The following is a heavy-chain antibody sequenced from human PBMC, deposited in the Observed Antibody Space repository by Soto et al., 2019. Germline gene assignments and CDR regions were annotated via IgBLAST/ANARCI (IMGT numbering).Heavy chain of an antibody. CDR1: GYTFTSYG. V-gene: IGHV1-18*01. J-gene: IGHJ3*02. Sequence: QVQLVQSGAEVKKPGASVKVSCKASGYTFTSYGISWVRQAPGQGLEWMGWISAYNGNTNYAQKLQGRVTMTTDTSTSTAYMELRSLRPDDTAVYYCARGELGSGTAVAGMDDAFDIWGQGTMVTVSS. CDR3: ARGELGSGTAVAGMDDAFDI. D-gene: IGHD6-19*01. CDR2: ISAYNGNT.